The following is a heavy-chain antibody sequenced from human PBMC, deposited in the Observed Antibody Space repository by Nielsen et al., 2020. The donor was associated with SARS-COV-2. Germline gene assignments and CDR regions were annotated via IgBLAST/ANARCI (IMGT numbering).Heavy chain of an antibody. J-gene: IGHJ4*02. CDR3: ARQLQDDLIMVYAFDY. V-gene: IGHV1-2*06. Sequence: ASVKVSCKASGYTFTGYYMHWVRQAPGQGLEWMGRINPNNGGTNYAQNFEGRVTMTTDTSTSTAYMEPRSLTSDDTAVYYCARQLQDDLIMVYAFDYWGQGSLVTVSS. CDR1: GYTFTGYY. D-gene: IGHD2-8*01. CDR2: INPNNGGT.